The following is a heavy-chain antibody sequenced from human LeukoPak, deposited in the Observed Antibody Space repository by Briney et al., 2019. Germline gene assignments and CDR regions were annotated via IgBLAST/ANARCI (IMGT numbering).Heavy chain of an antibody. D-gene: IGHD6-13*01. Sequence: PGGSLRLSCAASGLTFSSYGMHWVRQAPGKGLEWVAVISYDGSNKYYADSVKGRFTISRDNSKNTLYLQMNSLRAEDTAVYYCAKVGIGLAHTDYWGQGSLVTVCS. J-gene: IGHJ4*02. CDR3: AKVGIGLAHTDY. CDR1: GLTFSSYG. CDR2: ISYDGSNK. V-gene: IGHV3-30*18.